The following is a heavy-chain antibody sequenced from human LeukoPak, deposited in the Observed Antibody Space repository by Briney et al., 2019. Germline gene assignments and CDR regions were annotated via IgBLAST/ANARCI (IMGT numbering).Heavy chain of an antibody. D-gene: IGHD3-22*01. J-gene: IGHJ4*02. CDR1: GFTFSSYD. CDR3: ARVRYDSSGYSLFDY. V-gene: IGHV3-13*01. CDR2: IGTAGDT. Sequence: GGSLRLSCAASGFTFSSYDMHWVRQATGKGLEWVSAIGTAGDTYYPGSVKGRFTISRENAKNSLYLQMNSLRAGDTAVYYCARVRYDSSGYSLFDYWGQGTLVTVSS.